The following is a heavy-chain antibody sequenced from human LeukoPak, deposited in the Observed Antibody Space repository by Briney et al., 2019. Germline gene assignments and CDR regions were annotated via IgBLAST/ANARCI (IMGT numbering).Heavy chain of an antibody. CDR2: INHHGHT. CDR3: AIDHGSQDSGAWYVFDY. V-gene: IGHV3-23*01. J-gene: IGHJ4*02. D-gene: IGHD6-19*01. Sequence: PTGVSLRLSCAASGFTFNHYAMSSVRQAPGKGLEWVSGINHHGHTFYADSVKGRFTISRDNSKNTVFLQMNSLRANDTAEYFCAIDHGSQDSGAWYVFDYWGRGTLVTVSS. CDR1: GFTFNHYA.